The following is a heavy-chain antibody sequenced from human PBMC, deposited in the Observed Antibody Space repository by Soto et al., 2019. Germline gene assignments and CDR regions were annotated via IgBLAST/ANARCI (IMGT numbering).Heavy chain of an antibody. J-gene: IGHJ4*02. CDR3: ARGYGLHDY. CDR2: IKQDGSEK. D-gene: IGHD3-3*01. Sequence: EVQVVESGGGLVQPGGSLRLSCAASGFTFSSYWMTWVRQAPGKGLEWVANIKQDGSEKYYVDSVKGRFTISRDNAKNSMYVQMNSLRAEDTAVYYCARGYGLHDYWGQGTLVTVSS. CDR1: GFTFSSYW. V-gene: IGHV3-7*01.